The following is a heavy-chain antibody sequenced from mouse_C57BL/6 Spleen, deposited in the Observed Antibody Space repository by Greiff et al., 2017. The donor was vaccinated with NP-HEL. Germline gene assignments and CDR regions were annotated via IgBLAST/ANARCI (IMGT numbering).Heavy chain of an antibody. Sequence: VQLQQSGPELVKPGASVKISCKASGYSFTGYYMNWVKQSPEKSLEWIGEINPSTGGTTYNQKFKAKATLTVDKSSSTAYMQLKSLTSEDSAVYYCARWGYDGYYFDYWGQGTTLTVSS. CDR3: ARWGYDGYYFDY. CDR2: INPSTGGT. J-gene: IGHJ2*01. V-gene: IGHV1-42*01. D-gene: IGHD2-3*01. CDR1: GYSFTGYY.